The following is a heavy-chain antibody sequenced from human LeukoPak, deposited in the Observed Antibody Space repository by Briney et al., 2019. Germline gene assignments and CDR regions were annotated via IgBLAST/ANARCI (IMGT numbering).Heavy chain of an antibody. CDR1: GGSIRSSYYY. CDR3: ARGLSAIVY. CDR2: IYDSGST. V-gene: IGHV4-39*01. Sequence: SSETLSLTCTVSGGSIRSSYYYWGWIRQPPGKGLEWIGSIYDSGSTYYNPSLKSRVTISVDTSKNQFSLKLNSVTAADTAVYYCARGLSAIVYWGQGTLVTVSS. J-gene: IGHJ4*02. D-gene: IGHD2-15*01.